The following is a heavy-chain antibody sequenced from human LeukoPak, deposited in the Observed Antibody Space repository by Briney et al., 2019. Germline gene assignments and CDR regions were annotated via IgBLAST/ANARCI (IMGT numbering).Heavy chain of an antibody. J-gene: IGHJ3*02. V-gene: IGHV3-64*01. CDR2: ISSNGGST. D-gene: IGHD6-6*01. Sequence: GGSLRLSCAASGFTFSSYAMHWVRQAPGKGLEYVSAISSNGGSTYYANSVKGRFTISRDNSKNSLYLQMNSLRTEDTALYYCSGSSAGAFDIWGQGTMVTVSS. CDR1: GFTFSSYA. CDR3: SGSSAGAFDI.